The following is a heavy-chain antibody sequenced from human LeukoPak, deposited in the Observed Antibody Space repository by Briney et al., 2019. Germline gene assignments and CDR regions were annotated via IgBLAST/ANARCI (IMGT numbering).Heavy chain of an antibody. CDR3: ARGLGSRPDFDY. Sequence: PSETLSLTCAGYGGSFSGYYWSWIRQPPGKGLEWIGEINHSGSTNYNPSLKSRVNISVDTSKNQFYLKLSSVTAADKAVYYCARGLGSRPDFDYWGQGNLVTVSS. J-gene: IGHJ4*02. D-gene: IGHD2-2*01. V-gene: IGHV4-34*01. CDR1: GGSFSGYY. CDR2: INHSGST.